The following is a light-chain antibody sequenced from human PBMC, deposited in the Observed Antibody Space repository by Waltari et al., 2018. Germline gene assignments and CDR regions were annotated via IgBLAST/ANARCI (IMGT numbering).Light chain of an antibody. CDR2: EVT. Sequence: QSALTQPASVSGSPGQSLTISCTGTSSAVGTYNLVSRYQQHPGKVPKVMIYEVTKRPSGVSNRFSGSKSGNTASLTISGLQAEDEADYYCCSYAGSGIVIFGGGTKLTVL. CDR1: SSAVGTYNL. CDR3: CSYAGSGIVI. V-gene: IGLV2-23*02. J-gene: IGLJ2*01.